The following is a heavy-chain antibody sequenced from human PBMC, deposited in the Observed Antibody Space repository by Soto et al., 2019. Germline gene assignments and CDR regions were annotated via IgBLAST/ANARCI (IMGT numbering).Heavy chain of an antibody. CDR2: IYYSGST. J-gene: IGHJ5*02. D-gene: IGHD3-22*01. V-gene: IGHV4-31*03. Sequence: SETLSLTCTVSGGSISSGGYYWSWIRQRPGKGLEWIGYIYYSGSTYYNPSLKSRVTISVDTSKNQFSLKLSSVTAADTAVYYCASVRYYDPGWFDPWGQGTLVTVSS. CDR1: GGSISSGGYY. CDR3: ASVRYYDPGWFDP.